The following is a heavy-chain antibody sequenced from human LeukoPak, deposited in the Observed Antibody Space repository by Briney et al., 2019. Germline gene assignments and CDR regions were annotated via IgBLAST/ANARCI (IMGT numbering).Heavy chain of an antibody. CDR1: GFTFSYHA. Sequence: GGSLRLSCTASGFTFSYHAMNWVRHAPGKGREWVSYIGVGSSSHYYGDSVKVPFTISRDNATNSLYLQMNSLRAEDTAVYYCARAKLYYDYVWGSYRDSYSFDSRGQGTLVTVSS. CDR2: IGVGSSSH. D-gene: IGHD3-16*02. CDR3: ARAKLYYDYVWGSYRDSYSFDS. J-gene: IGHJ4*02. V-gene: IGHV3-48*04.